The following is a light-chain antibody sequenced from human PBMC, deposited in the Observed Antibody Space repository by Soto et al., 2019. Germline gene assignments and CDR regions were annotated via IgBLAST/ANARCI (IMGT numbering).Light chain of an antibody. Sequence: QSVLNQAPSAAGTPGEKVNNSCFGRSSKKGSKTVNWYQQLPGTAPKLLIFINNQRPSRVPDRFSGSKSGTSASLAISGLQSDDEADYYCAAWDASLNGYVFGTGTKVTVL. CDR3: AAWDASLNGYV. V-gene: IGLV1-44*01. CDR2: INN. CDR1: SSKKGSKT. J-gene: IGLJ1*01.